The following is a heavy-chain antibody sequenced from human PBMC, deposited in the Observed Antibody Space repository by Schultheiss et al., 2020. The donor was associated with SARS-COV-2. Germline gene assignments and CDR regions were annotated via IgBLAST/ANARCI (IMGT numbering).Heavy chain of an antibody. CDR2: IWYDGSNK. J-gene: IGHJ6*02. CDR3: ARDRFRIQLWLPYYYGMDV. CDR1: GFTFSSYG. V-gene: IGHV3-33*01. Sequence: GGSLRLSCAASGFTFSSYGMHWVRQAPGKGLEWVAVIWYDGSNKYYADSVKGRFTISRDNSKNTLYLQMNSLRAEDTAVYYCARDRFRIQLWLPYYYGMDVWGQGTTVTVSS. D-gene: IGHD5-18*01.